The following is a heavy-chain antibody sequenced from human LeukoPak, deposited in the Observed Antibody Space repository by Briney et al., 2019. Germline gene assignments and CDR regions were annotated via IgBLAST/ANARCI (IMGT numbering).Heavy chain of an antibody. J-gene: IGHJ3*02. CDR2: INPNSGCA. CDR3: ARDYYDNLVPALNI. D-gene: IGHD3-16*01. CDR1: GYTFTGYY. Sequence: ASAKVSCKASGYTFTGYYMHWVRQAPGQGLAWMGWINPNSGCANYAPKFQGRVTMPRDTSISTAYMELSRLRSDDTAVYYCARDYYDNLVPALNIWGQGTRVTVSS. V-gene: IGHV1-2*02.